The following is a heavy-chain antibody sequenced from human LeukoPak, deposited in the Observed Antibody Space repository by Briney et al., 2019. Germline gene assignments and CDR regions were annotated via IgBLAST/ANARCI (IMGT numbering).Heavy chain of an antibody. J-gene: IGHJ4*02. CDR2: IYSGGST. D-gene: IGHD4-17*01. CDR3: ARARTTVTAGDNFDY. CDR1: GFTVSSNY. V-gene: IGHV3-66*01. Sequence: SGGSLRLSCAASGFTVSSNYMSWVRQAPGKGLEWVSVIYSGGSTYYADSVKGRFTISRDNSKNTLYLQMNSLRAEDTAVYYCARARTTVTAGDNFDYWGQGTLVTVSS.